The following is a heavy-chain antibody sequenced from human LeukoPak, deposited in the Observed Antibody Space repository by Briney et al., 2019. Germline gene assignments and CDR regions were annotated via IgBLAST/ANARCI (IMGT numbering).Heavy chain of an antibody. J-gene: IGHJ4*02. Sequence: SETLSLTSTVSGDSISTYYWSWIRQPPGKGLEWIAYIYYSGSTNYNPSLKSRVTISVDTSKNQFSLKLSSVTAADTAVYYCARHSGNYYDFDYWGQGTLVTVSS. D-gene: IGHD1-26*01. CDR3: ARHSGNYYDFDY. V-gene: IGHV4-59*08. CDR1: GDSISTYY. CDR2: IYYSGST.